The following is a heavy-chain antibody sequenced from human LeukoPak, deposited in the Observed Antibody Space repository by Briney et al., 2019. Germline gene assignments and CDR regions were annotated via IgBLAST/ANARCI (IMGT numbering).Heavy chain of an antibody. J-gene: IGHJ4*02. Sequence: GGSLRLSCAASRFTFRNYLMHGVGQPAGKEVVGVSRINSDGRRTSYAHSLHDRFTISSDNAKNTLHLQMNSRRAEDTALYYCGRGGGVIIRGFDYWGQGTLVTVSS. V-gene: IGHV3-74*01. CDR1: RFTFRNYL. CDR3: GRGGGVIIRGFDY. D-gene: IGHD3-10*01. CDR2: INSDGRRT.